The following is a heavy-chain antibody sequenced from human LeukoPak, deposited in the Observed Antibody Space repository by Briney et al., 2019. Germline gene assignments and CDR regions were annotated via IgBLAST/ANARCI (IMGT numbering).Heavy chain of an antibody. J-gene: IGHJ4*02. CDR1: GYTFTSYY. CDR3: AREYYYDSRGYWGFDY. D-gene: IGHD3-22*01. V-gene: IGHV1-46*01. CDR2: INPSGGST. Sequence: ASVKVSCKASGYTFTSYYMHWVRQAPGQGLEWMGIINPSGGSTSYAQKFQGRVTMTRDTSTSTVYMELSSLRSEDTAVYYCAREYYYDSRGYWGFDYWGQGTLVTVSS.